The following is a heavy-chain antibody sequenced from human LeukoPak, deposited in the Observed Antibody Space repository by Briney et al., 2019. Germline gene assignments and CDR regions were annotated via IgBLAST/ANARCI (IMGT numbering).Heavy chain of an antibody. CDR2: MNPNSGNT. V-gene: IGHV1-8*01. D-gene: IGHD2-15*01. J-gene: IGHJ6*02. CDR1: GYTFTSYD. Sequence: GVSVKVSCKASGYTFTSYDINWVRQATGQGLEWMGWMNPNSGNTGYAQKFQGRVTMTRNTSISTAYMELSSLRSEDTAVYYCARADIVVVVAATRPYYYYYYGMDVWGQGTTVTVSS. CDR3: ARADIVVVVAATRPYYYYYYGMDV.